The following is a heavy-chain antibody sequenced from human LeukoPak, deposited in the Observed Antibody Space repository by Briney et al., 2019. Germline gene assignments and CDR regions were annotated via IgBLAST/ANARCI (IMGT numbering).Heavy chain of an antibody. CDR3: ARGEPLCGGDCYGWGNNWFDP. V-gene: IGHV4-31*03. Sequence: SETLSLTCTVSGGSISSGGYYRSWIRQHPGKGLEWIGYIYYSGSTYYNPSLKSRVTISVDTSKNQFSLKLSSVTAADTAVYYCARGEPLCGGDCYGWGNNWFDPWGQGTLVTVSS. CDR1: GGSISSGGYY. J-gene: IGHJ5*02. CDR2: IYYSGST. D-gene: IGHD2-21*02.